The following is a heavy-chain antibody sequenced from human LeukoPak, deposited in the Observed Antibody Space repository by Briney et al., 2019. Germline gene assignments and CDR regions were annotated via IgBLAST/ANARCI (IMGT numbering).Heavy chain of an antibody. D-gene: IGHD5-24*01. CDR2: ISYDGSNK. CDR3: AREMATKGYCFDY. V-gene: IGHV3-30-3*01. Sequence: GGSLRLSCAASGFTFSSYAMHWVRQAPGKGLEWVAVISYDGSNKYYADSVKGRFTISRDNSKNTLYLQMNSLRAEDTAVYYCAREMATKGYCFDYWGQGTLVTVSS. J-gene: IGHJ4*02. CDR1: GFTFSSYA.